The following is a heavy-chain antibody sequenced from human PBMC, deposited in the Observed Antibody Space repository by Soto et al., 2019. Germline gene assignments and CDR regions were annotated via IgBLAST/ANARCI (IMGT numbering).Heavy chain of an antibody. CDR2: INHSGST. D-gene: IGHD4-17*01. Sequence: SETLSLTCAVYGGSFSGYYWSWIRQPPGKGLEWIGEINHSGSTNYNPSLKSRVTISVDTSKNQFSLKLSSVTAADTAVYYCERANGDYDYWGQGTLVPVSS. J-gene: IGHJ4*02. CDR1: GGSFSGYY. V-gene: IGHV4-34*01. CDR3: ERANGDYDY.